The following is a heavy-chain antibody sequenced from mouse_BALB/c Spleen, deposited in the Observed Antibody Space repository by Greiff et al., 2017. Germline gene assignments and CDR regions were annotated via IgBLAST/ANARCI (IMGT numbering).Heavy chain of an antibody. D-gene: IGHD1-1*02. Sequence: VQLQQSGPELVKPGASVKMSCKASGYTFTSYYIHWVKQRPGQGLEWIGWIYPGDGSTKYNEKFKGKTTLTADKSSSTAYMLLSSLTSEDSAIYFCARKGGKEAMDYWGQGTSVTVSS. CDR2: IYPGDGST. V-gene: IGHV1S56*01. CDR3: ARKGGKEAMDY. CDR1: GYTFTSYY. J-gene: IGHJ4*01.